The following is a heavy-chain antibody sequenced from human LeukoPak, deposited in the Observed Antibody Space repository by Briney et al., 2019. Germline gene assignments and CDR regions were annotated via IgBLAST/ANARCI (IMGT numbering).Heavy chain of an antibody. J-gene: IGHJ4*02. CDR2: IYPRDGST. CDR3: ARDQEGFDY. CDR1: GYTFTSNY. V-gene: IGHV1-46*01. Sequence: GASVKVSCKASGYTFTSNYIHWVRQAPGRGIEWMGMIYPRDGSTSYAQKFQGRVTVTRDTSTSTVHMELSGLRSEDTAVYYCARDQEGFDYWGQGTLVTVSS.